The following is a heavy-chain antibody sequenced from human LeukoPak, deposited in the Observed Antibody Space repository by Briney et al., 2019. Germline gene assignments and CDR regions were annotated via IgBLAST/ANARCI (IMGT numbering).Heavy chain of an antibody. CDR3: AREALVVINYFDY. Sequence: ASVKVSCEASGGTFSSYAISWVRQAPGQGLEWMGRIIPILGIANYAQKFQGRVTITADKSTSTAYMELSSLRSEDTAVYYCAREALVVINYFDYWGQGTLVTVSS. D-gene: IGHD3-22*01. CDR2: IIPILGIA. CDR1: GGTFSSYA. J-gene: IGHJ4*02. V-gene: IGHV1-69*04.